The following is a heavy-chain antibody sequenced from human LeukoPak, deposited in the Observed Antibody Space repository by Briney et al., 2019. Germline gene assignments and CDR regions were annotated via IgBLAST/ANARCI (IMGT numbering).Heavy chain of an antibody. CDR3: ARDFYGSGRYYQLGY. V-gene: IGHV1-2*02. Sequence: GASVKVSCKASGYTFTGYYMHWVRQAPGQGLEWMGWINPKSGGTKYAQKFQGRVTMTRDTSLTTDYMELRSLRSEDTAVYYCARDFYGSGRYYQLGYWGQGTLVTVS. CDR2: INPKSGGT. D-gene: IGHD3-10*01. J-gene: IGHJ4*02. CDR1: GYTFTGYY.